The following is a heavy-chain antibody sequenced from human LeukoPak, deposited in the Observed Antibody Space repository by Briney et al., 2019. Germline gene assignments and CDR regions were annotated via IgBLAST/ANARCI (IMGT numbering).Heavy chain of an antibody. V-gene: IGHV4-39*01. CDR3: ARLRSPVTILYYFDY. J-gene: IGHJ4*02. D-gene: IGHD4-17*01. CDR2: FYCSGST. CDR1: GGSISSSTYC. Sequence: SETLSLTCTVSGGSISSSTYCWGWIRQPPGKWLEWIGSFYCSGSTYYNPSLKSRVTISVDTSKNQFSLKLSSVTAADTAVYYCARLRSPVTILYYFDYWGQGTLVTVSS.